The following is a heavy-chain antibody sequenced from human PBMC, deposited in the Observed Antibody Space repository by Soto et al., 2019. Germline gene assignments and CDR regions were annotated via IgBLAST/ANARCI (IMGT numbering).Heavy chain of an antibody. V-gene: IGHV3-33*01. CDR3: ARVRLGYCSSTSCRRNYYYYYGMDV. J-gene: IGHJ6*02. Sequence: QVQLVESGGGVVQPGRSLRLSCAASGFTFSSYGMHWVRQAPGKGLEWVAVIWYDGSNKYYADSVKGRFTISRDNSKNTLYLKMNSLRAEDTAVYYCARVRLGYCSSTSCRRNYYYYYGMDVWGQGTTVTVSS. CDR2: IWYDGSNK. CDR1: GFTFSSYG. D-gene: IGHD2-2*01.